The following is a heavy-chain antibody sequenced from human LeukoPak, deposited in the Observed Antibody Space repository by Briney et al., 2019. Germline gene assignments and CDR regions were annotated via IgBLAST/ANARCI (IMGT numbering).Heavy chain of an antibody. V-gene: IGHV3-74*01. CDR1: GFSSSDYW. J-gene: IGHJ5*02. CDR2: MNSDGTTT. CDR3: ARGRGPYGWFDP. D-gene: IGHD3-10*01. Sequence: GGSLRLSCAASGFSSSDYWMHWVRHAPGKGLVWVSRMNSDGTTTNYADSVRGRFTISRDNAKNTLYLQMNSLRAEDTAVYYCARGRGPYGWFDPWGQGTLVTVSS.